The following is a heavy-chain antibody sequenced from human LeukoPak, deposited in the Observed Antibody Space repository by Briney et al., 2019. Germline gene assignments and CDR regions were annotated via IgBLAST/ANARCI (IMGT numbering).Heavy chain of an antibody. CDR1: GGSISSYY. J-gene: IGHJ4*02. Sequence: SGTLSLTCTVSGGSISSYYWSWIRQPAGKGLEWIGRIYTSGSTNYNPSLKSRVTMSVDTSKNQFSLKLSSVTAADTAVYYCARNRRITMVRGASYYFDYWGQGTLVTVSS. CDR2: IYTSGST. D-gene: IGHD3-10*01. CDR3: ARNRRITMVRGASYYFDY. V-gene: IGHV4-4*07.